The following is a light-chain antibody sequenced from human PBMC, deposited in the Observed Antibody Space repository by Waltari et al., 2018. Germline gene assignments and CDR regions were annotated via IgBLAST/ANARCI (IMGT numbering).Light chain of an antibody. Sequence: QSVLTQPPSVXGXPGQRVTISCTGSSSNIGAGYDVHWYQQLPGRAPKLLIHGNXKRPSGVPXRFSGSXSGTSXSLAIAGLQADDETDYXXQSYDSSLSGHVFGXXTXVTVL. CDR2: GNX. J-gene: IGLJ1*01. CDR1: SSNIGAGYD. V-gene: IGLV1-40*01. CDR3: QSYDSSLSGHV.